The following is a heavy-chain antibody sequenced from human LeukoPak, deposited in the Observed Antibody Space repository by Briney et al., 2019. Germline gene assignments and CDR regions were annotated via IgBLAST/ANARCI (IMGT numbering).Heavy chain of an antibody. Sequence: GGSLRLSCAASGFTFSSYGMHWVRQAPGKGLEWVAFIRYDGSNKYYADSVKGRFTISRDNSKNTLYLQMNSLRAEDTAVYYCAKDKGSGSYRTPYYFDYWGQGTLVTVSS. V-gene: IGHV3-30*02. CDR1: GFTFSSYG. D-gene: IGHD1-26*01. J-gene: IGHJ4*02. CDR2: IRYDGSNK. CDR3: AKDKGSGSYRTPYYFDY.